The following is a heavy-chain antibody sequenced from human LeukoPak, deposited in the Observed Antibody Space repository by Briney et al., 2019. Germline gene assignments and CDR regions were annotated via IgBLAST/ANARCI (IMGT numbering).Heavy chain of an antibody. CDR2: IIPILGIA. Sequence: GASVKVSCKASGGTFSSYAISWVRQAPGQGLEWMGRIIPILGIANYAQKFQDRVTMTTDTSTSTAYMELRSLRSDDTAVYYCARDLLDYHFDSSGYFGFWGQGTLVTVSS. J-gene: IGHJ4*02. CDR1: GGTFSSYA. D-gene: IGHD3-22*01. CDR3: ARDLLDYHFDSSGYFGF. V-gene: IGHV1-69*04.